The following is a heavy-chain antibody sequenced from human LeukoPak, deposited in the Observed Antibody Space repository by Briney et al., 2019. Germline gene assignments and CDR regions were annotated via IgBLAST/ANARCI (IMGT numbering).Heavy chain of an antibody. Sequence: PGGSLRLSCVASGFTFSSYWMHWVRQAPGKGLVWVSQLNGDGTNTKYADSVKGRFTISRDNAKNTLYLQMNSLRAEDTAVYYCARDDYYDSSGLDYWGQGTLVTVSS. D-gene: IGHD3-22*01. CDR1: GFTFSSYW. CDR3: ARDDYYDSSGLDY. V-gene: IGHV3-74*03. CDR2: LNGDGTNT. J-gene: IGHJ4*02.